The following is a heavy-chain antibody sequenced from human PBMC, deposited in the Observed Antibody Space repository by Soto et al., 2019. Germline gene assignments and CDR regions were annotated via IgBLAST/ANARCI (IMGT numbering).Heavy chain of an antibody. J-gene: IGHJ6*02. CDR2: SNAGNGNT. V-gene: IGHV1-3*02. CDR1: GYTFTSYA. CDR3: AREGAYYDFWSGYYYYGMDV. Sequence: ASVKVSCKASGYTFTSYAMHWVRQAPGQRLEWMGWSNAGNGNTKYSQEFQGRVTITRDTSASTAYMELSSLRSEDMAVYYCAREGAYYDFWSGYYYYGMDVWGQGTTVTVSS. D-gene: IGHD3-3*01.